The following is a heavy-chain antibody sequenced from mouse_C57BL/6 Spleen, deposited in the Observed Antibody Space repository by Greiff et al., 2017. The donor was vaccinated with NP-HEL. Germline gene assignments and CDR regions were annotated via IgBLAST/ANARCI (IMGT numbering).Heavy chain of an antibody. CDR1: GYSITSGYD. V-gene: IGHV3-1*01. CDR2: ISYSGST. J-gene: IGHJ3*01. D-gene: IGHD2-5*01. Sequence: EVKLEESGPGMVKPSQSLSLTCTVTGYSITSGYDWHWIRHFPGNKLEWMGYISYSGSTNYNPSIKSRISITHDTSKNHFFLKLNSVTTEDTATYYCARGGSNYVGFAYWGQGTLVTVSA. CDR3: ARGGSNYVGFAY.